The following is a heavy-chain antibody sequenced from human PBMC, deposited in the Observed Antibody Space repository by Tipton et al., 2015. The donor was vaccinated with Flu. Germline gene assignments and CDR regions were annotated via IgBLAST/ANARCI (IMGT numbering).Heavy chain of an antibody. J-gene: IGHJ6*02. V-gene: IGHV1-18*01. CDR2: ISAYNGNT. CDR3: ARERRASYYYYGMDV. CDR1: AYTFTSYG. Sequence: QLVQSGAGVEKPGASVKVSCKASAYTFTSYGFSWVRQAPGQGLEWMGWISAYNGNTNYAQKFQGRVTLTTDKSTTTAYMELRSLRSDDTAVYYCARERRASYYYYGMDVWGQGTTVTVSS.